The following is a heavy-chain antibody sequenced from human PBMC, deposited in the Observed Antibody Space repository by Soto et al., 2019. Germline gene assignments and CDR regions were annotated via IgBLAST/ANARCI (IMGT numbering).Heavy chain of an antibody. V-gene: IGHV1-69*04. Sequence: GASVKVSCKASGGTFSSYTISWVRQAPGQGLEWMGRIIPILGIANYAQKFQGRVTITADKSTSTAYMELSSLRSEDTAVYYCARDGSVVVAATILYNWFEPWGQGTLVTVSS. CDR3: ARDGSVVVAATILYNWFEP. CDR2: IIPILGIA. J-gene: IGHJ5*02. D-gene: IGHD2-15*01. CDR1: GGTFSSYT.